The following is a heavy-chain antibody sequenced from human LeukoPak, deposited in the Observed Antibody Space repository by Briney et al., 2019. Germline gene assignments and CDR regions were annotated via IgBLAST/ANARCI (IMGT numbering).Heavy chain of an antibody. J-gene: IGHJ3*02. V-gene: IGHV3-33*01. CDR3: ARDMSGGDAFDI. D-gene: IGHD3-10*02. CDR2: IWYDGSNK. CDR1: GFTFGSFG. Sequence: GGSLRLSCAASGFTFGSFGMHWVRQAPGKGLEWVALIWYDGSNKYYAESVKGRFTISRDNSKNTLYLQMNSLRAEDTAVYYCARDMSGGDAFDIWGQGTMVTVSS.